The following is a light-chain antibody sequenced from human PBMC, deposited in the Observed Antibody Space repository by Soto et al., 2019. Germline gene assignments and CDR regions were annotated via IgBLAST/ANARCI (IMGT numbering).Light chain of an antibody. CDR1: SSDVGGYNY. CDR3: SSYTSSSTPDV. V-gene: IGLV2-14*01. CDR2: DVS. Sequence: QSALTQPPSVSGSPGQSITISCTGTSSDVGGYNYVSWYQQHPGTAPKLMIYDVSNRPSGVSNRFSGSKSGNTASLTISGLQAEDEADYYCSSYTSSSTPDVFGAGTKLTVL. J-gene: IGLJ1*01.